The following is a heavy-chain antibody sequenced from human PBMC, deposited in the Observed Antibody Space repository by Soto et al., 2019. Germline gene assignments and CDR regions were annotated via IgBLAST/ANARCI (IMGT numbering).Heavy chain of an antibody. CDR1: GGTLSNYA. Sequence: SVKVSCKAPGGTLSNYAVSWVRQAPGQGLEWMGGIIPLLSTPSYARKFEGKVTIIADESTSTAYMDLAGLRSDDTAVYYCAIGHSYGQFDSWGQGTLVTVSS. CDR2: IIPLLSTP. V-gene: IGHV1-69*13. D-gene: IGHD5-18*01. CDR3: AIGHSYGQFDS. J-gene: IGHJ4*02.